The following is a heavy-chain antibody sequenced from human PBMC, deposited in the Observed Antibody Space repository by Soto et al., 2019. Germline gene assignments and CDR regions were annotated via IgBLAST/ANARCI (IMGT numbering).Heavy chain of an antibody. D-gene: IGHD4-17*01. CDR3: ARVRYGDYAGDY. CDR2: IWYDGSNK. V-gene: IGHV3-33*01. J-gene: IGHJ4*02. Sequence: GGSLRLSCAASGFTFSNYGMHWVRQAPGEGLEWVAIIWYDGSNKYYADSVKDRFTISRDNSKNTVYLQMNSLRAEDTAVNYCARVRYGDYAGDYWGQGTLVTVSS. CDR1: GFTFSNYG.